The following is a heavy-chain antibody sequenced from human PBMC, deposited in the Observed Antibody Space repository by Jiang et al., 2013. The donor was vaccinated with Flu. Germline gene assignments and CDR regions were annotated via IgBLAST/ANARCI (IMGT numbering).Heavy chain of an antibody. CDR2: IIPILGIA. D-gene: IGHD3-22*01. J-gene: IGHJ4*02. V-gene: IGHV1-69*04. CDR3: ARDRTTNFDSSGYYFDY. Sequence: GAEVKKPGSSVKVSCKASGGTFSSYAISWVRQAPGQGLEWMGRIIPILGIANYAQKFQGRVTITADKSTSTAYMELSSLRSEDTAVYYCARDRTTNFDSSGYYFDYWGQGTLVTVSS. CDR1: GGTFSSYA.